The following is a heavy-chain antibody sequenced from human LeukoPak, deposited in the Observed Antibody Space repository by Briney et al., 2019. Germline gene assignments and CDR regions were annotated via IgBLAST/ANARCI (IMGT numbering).Heavy chain of an antibody. D-gene: IGHD1-26*01. CDR1: GFTFSSYW. V-gene: IGHV3-74*01. J-gene: IGHJ3*01. Sequence: PGGSLRLSCAASGFTFSSYWMHWVRQAPGKGLVWVSRVKSDGSSTNYADSVKGRFTISRDNAKNTLHLQMNSLRAEDTAVYYCARGGSPPEALGDTFDVWGQGTLVTLSS. CDR3: ARGGSPPEALGDTFDV. CDR2: VKSDGSST.